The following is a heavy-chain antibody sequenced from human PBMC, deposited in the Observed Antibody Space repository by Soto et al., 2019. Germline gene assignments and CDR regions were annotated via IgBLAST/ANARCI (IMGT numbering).Heavy chain of an antibody. CDR3: ARGQTYCTNGVCSDWFDP. V-gene: IGHV4-34*01. CDR2: INHSGST. J-gene: IGHJ5*02. D-gene: IGHD2-8*01. Sequence: SETLSLTCAVYGGSFSGYYWSWIRQPPGKGLEWIGEINHSGSTNYNPSLKSRVTISVDTSKNQFSLKLSSVTAADTAVYYCARGQTYCTNGVCSDWFDPWGQGTLVTVSS. CDR1: GGSFSGYY.